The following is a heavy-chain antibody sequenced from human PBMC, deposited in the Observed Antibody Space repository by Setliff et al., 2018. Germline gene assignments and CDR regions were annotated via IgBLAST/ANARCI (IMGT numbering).Heavy chain of an antibody. J-gene: IGHJ4*02. CDR3: ARPSGPRVVLAADFDY. CDR1: GYNFITTG. Sequence: GASVKVSCKTSGYNFITTGISWVRQAPGQGPEWMGCISPYNGNTNYAQKFQDRVTMTTDTSTATVYMELKNLRSDDTAVYYCARPSGPRVVLAADFDYWGQGTLVTVSS. D-gene: IGHD5-12*01. V-gene: IGHV1-18*01. CDR2: ISPYNGNT.